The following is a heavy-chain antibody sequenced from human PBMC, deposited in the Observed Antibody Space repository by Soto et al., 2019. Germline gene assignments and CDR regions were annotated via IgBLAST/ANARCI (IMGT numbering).Heavy chain of an antibody. D-gene: IGHD3-3*01. CDR3: AREVRGIFGVVNFDY. V-gene: IGHV3-33*01. CDR1: GFTFSSYG. CDR2: IWYDGSNK. J-gene: IGHJ4*02. Sequence: GGSLRLSCAASGFTFSSYGMHWVRQAPGKGLEWVAVIWYDGSNKYYADSVKGRFTISRDNSKNTLYLQMNSLRAEDTAVYYCAREVRGIFGVVNFDYWGQGTLVTVSS.